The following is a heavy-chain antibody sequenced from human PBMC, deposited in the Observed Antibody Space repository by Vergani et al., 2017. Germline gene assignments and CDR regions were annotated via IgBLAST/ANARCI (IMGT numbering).Heavy chain of an antibody. CDR1: GGSISSYY. D-gene: IGHD2-2*01. CDR3: ARDFCSSTSCQLFDY. V-gene: IGHV4-59*01. J-gene: IGHJ4*02. CDR2: IYYSGST. Sequence: QVQLQESGPGLVKPSETLSLTCTVSGGSISSYYWSWIRQPPGKGLEWIGYIYYSGSTNYNPSLKSRVTISVDTSKNQFSLKLSSVTAADTAVYYCARDFCSSTSCQLFDYWGQGTLVTVSS.